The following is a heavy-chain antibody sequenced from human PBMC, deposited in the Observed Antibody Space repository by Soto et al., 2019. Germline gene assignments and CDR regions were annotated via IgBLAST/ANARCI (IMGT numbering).Heavy chain of an antibody. Sequence: GASVKVSCKASGGTFSSHSLSWVRQAPGQGLEWMGRIIPILGVANYAQKFRDRVTITGDKSTTTAYMELSSLRSDDTAVYYCARGRSSSSAGNWFDPWGQGTLVTVSS. D-gene: IGHD6-13*01. V-gene: IGHV1-69*02. CDR1: GGTFSSHS. J-gene: IGHJ5*02. CDR3: ARGRSSSSAGNWFDP. CDR2: IIPILGVA.